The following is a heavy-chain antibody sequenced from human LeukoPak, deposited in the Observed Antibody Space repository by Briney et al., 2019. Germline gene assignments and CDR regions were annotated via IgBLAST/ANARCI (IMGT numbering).Heavy chain of an antibody. CDR1: GYTFISYD. CDR3: ARGGYYYDSSGEYFQH. CDR2: MNPNSGNT. J-gene: IGHJ1*01. V-gene: IGHV1-8*01. Sequence: ASVKVSCKASGYTFISYDITWVRQATGQGLEWMGWMNPNSGNTDYLQKFQGRITITRNTSISTAYMELSSLRSEDTAVYYCARGGYYYDSSGEYFQHWGQGTLVTVSS. D-gene: IGHD3-22*01.